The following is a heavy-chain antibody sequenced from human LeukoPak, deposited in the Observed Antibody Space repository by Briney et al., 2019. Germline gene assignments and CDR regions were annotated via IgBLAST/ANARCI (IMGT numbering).Heavy chain of an antibody. CDR1: GFTFSSYG. Sequence: PGGSLRLSCAASGFTFSSYGMHWVRHAPGKGLEWVAVIWYDGSNKYYADSVKGRFTISRDNSKNTLYLQMNSLRAEDTAVYYCARDSYGMDVWGQGTTVTVSS. V-gene: IGHV3-33*08. CDR3: ARDSYGMDV. J-gene: IGHJ6*02. CDR2: IWYDGSNK.